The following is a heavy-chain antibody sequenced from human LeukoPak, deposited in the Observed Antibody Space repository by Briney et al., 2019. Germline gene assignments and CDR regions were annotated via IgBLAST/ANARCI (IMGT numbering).Heavy chain of an antibody. D-gene: IGHD3-10*01. CDR1: GLTFSSYW. Sequence: PGGSLRLSCEAPGLTFSSYWMHWVRQVPGKGLVWVSRISSDGSSTTYADSVKGRFTISRDNAKNTLYLQMNSLRAEDTAVYYCAAPGNRVSGPFDFWGQGTLVTVSS. CDR2: ISSDGSST. J-gene: IGHJ4*02. CDR3: AAPGNRVSGPFDF. V-gene: IGHV3-74*01.